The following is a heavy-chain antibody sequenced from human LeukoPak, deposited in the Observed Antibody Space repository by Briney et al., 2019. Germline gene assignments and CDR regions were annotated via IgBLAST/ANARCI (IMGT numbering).Heavy chain of an antibody. CDR1: GGSIRSYY. V-gene: IGHV4-59*08. CDR2: MHHSGST. D-gene: IGHD6-19*01. J-gene: IGHJ5*02. Sequence: SETLSLTCTVSGGSIRSYYWSWIRQPPGKGLEWIGYMHHSGSTKHNPYLKSRVTISVDTSKSQFSLKLSSVTAADTAVYYCARHAAVEGSSGWSPLWWFDPWGQGTLVSVSS. CDR3: ARHAAVEGSSGWSPLWWFDP.